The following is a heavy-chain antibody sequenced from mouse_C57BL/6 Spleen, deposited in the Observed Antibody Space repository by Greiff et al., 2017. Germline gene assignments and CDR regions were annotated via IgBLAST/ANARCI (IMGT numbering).Heavy chain of an antibody. CDR2: IYPGSGST. CDR1: GYTFTSYW. CDR3: TYYGSSYDYFDY. J-gene: IGHJ2*01. Sequence: VQLQQPGAELVKPGASVKMSCKASGYTFTSYWITWVKQRPGQGLEWIGDIYPGSGSTNYNEKFKSKATLTVDTSSSTAYMQLSSLTSEDSAVYYCTYYGSSYDYFDYWGQGTTLTVSS. V-gene: IGHV1-55*01. D-gene: IGHD1-1*01.